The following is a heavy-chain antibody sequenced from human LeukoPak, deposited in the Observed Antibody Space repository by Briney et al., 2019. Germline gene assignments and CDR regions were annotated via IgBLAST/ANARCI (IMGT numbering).Heavy chain of an antibody. CDR2: INPNSGGT. V-gene: IGHV1-2*02. D-gene: IGHD3-3*01. J-gene: IGHJ6*03. CDR1: GYTFTGYY. Sequence: GASVKVSRKASGYTFTGYYMHWVRQAPGQGLEWMGWINPNSGGTNYAQKFQGRVTMTRDTSISTAYMELSRLRSDDTAVYYCARGVVIIIHYYYYMDVWGKGTTVTVSS. CDR3: ARGVVIIIHYYYYMDV.